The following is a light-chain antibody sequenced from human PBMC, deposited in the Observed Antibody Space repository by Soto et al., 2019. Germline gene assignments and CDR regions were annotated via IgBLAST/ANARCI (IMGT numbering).Light chain of an antibody. J-gene: IGKJ1*01. CDR2: DAS. CDR3: QQRSNWPSWT. CDR1: QSVSSN. V-gene: IGKV3-11*01. Sequence: EIVMTQSPVTLSMSPGERATLSCRAGQSVSSNLAWYQQKPGQAPRLLIYDASSRATGIPARFSGSGSGTDFTLTISSLEPEDFAVYYCQQRSNWPSWTFGQGTKVDIK.